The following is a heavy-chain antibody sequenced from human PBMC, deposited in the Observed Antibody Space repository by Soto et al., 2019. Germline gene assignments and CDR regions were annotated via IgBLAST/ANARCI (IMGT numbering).Heavy chain of an antibody. Sequence: GGSLRLSCAASGFTFSDYYMSWIRQAPGKGLEWVSYISSSSSYTNYADSVKGRFTISRDNAKNSLYLQMNSLRAEDTAVYYCARGGDYDSSGIDYWGQGTLVTVSS. CDR2: ISSSSSYT. D-gene: IGHD3-22*01. J-gene: IGHJ4*02. CDR1: GFTFSDYY. V-gene: IGHV3-11*06. CDR3: ARGGDYDSSGIDY.